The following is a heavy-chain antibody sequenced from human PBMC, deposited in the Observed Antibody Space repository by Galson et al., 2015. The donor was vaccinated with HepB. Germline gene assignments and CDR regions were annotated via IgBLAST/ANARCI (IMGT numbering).Heavy chain of an antibody. CDR3: ARDKTGAARPGAFDP. CDR2: IKQDGSEK. J-gene: IGHJ5*02. V-gene: IGHV3-7*03. Sequence: SLRLSCAASGFTFSSYWMSWVRQAPGKGLEWVANIKQDGSEKYYVDSVKGRFTISRDNAKNSLYLQMNSLRAEDTAVYYCARDKTGAARPGAFDPWGQGTLVTVSS. D-gene: IGHD6-6*01. CDR1: GFTFSSYW.